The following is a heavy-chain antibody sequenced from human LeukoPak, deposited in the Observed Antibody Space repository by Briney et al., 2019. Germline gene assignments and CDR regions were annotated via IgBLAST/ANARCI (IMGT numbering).Heavy chain of an antibody. J-gene: IGHJ4*02. CDR3: ARGGNNWNYRAYFDY. V-gene: IGHV3-33*01. CDR2: IWYDGSNK. CDR1: GFTFSNYG. Sequence: GRSLRLSCAASGFTFSNYGMHWLRQAPGKGLEWVAVIWYDGSNKHYADSVEGRLTISRDNSKNMLYLQMNSLRAEDTAVYYCARGGNNWNYRAYFDYWGQGTLVTVSS. D-gene: IGHD1-7*01.